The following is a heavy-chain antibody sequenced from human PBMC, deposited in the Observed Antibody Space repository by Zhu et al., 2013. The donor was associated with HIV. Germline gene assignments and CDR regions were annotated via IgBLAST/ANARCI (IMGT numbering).Heavy chain of an antibody. CDR1: GFTFSNFA. CDR2: TDGSGGTT. Sequence: EVQLLESGGDLVQPGGSLRLSCAASGFTFSNFAMSWVRQAPGKGPEWLSGTDGSGGTTYYADSVRGRFTISRDNSKNTLYLQMNNLRPEDTAIYYCAKSGPAARSSGWEVWCDPWGQGTLVTVSS. CDR3: AKSGPAARSSGWEVWCDP. V-gene: IGHV3-23*01. D-gene: IGHD6-19*01. J-gene: IGHJ5*02.